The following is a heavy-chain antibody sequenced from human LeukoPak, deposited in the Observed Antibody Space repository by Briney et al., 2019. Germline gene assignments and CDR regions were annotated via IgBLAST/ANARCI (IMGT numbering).Heavy chain of an antibody. CDR1: GLTFSRYA. J-gene: IGHJ4*02. CDR3: AKVGTYYYDSSGLPDY. Sequence: GGSLRLSCAVSGLTFSRYAMSWVRQAPGKGLEWVSAISESGSGTYYADSVKGRFTISRDNSKNTLYLQMNSLRAEDTAVYYCAKVGTYYYDSSGLPDYWGQGTLVTVSS. V-gene: IGHV3-23*01. CDR2: ISESGSGT. D-gene: IGHD3-22*01.